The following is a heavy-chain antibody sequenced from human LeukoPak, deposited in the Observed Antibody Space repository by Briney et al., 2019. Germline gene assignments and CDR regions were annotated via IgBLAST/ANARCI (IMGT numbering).Heavy chain of an antibody. CDR1: GYSFASYW. V-gene: IGHV5-51*01. D-gene: IGHD6-6*01. J-gene: IGHJ5*02. CDR3: ARHGSIASRRNWFDL. Sequence: GESLKISCKGSGYSFASYWTAWVRQMPGKGLEWMGIIYPGDSDTRYNPSFQGQVTISADKSISTAYLQWSSLKASDTAMYYCARHGSIASRRNWFDLWGQETLVAVSS. CDR2: IYPGDSDT.